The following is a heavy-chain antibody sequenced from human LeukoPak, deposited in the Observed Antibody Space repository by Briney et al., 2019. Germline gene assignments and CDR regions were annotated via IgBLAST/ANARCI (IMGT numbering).Heavy chain of an antibody. J-gene: IGHJ3*02. Sequence: GGSLRLSCAASGFTFDDYAMHWVRQAPGKGLEWVSGISWNSGSIGYADSVKGRFTISRDNAKNSLYLQMNSLRAEDTALYYCAKARGDTLMASFDIWGQGTMVTVSS. CDR2: ISWNSGSI. CDR1: GFTFDDYA. D-gene: IGHD3-16*01. CDR3: AKARGDTLMASFDI. V-gene: IGHV3-9*01.